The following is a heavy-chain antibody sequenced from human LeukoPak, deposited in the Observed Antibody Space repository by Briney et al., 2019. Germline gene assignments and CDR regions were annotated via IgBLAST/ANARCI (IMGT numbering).Heavy chain of an antibody. CDR1: GFTFRTYG. CDR2: ISYDGSNK. J-gene: IGHJ6*02. Sequence: GGSLRLSCAASGFTFRTYGMHWVRQAPGKGLEWVAVISYDGSNKYYADSVKGRFTISRDNSKNTLYLQMNSLRAEDTAVYYCARDRGLLYCSGGSCYSPWGKTTYYYYGMDVWGQGTTVTVPS. CDR3: ARDRGLLYCSGGSCYSPWGKTTYYYYGMDV. V-gene: IGHV3-30*19. D-gene: IGHD2-15*01.